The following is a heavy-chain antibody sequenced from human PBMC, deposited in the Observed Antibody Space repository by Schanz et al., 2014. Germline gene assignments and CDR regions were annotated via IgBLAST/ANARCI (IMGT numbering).Heavy chain of an antibody. J-gene: IGHJ4*02. Sequence: VQMVESGGGVVQPGRSLRLSCAASGFAFSVYGMHRVRQAPGKGLEWVSALSGSGGSTYYADSVKGRFTISRDNSKNTLYLQMNSLRAEDTAVYYCAKQIHYDILTVTRNWGQGTLVTVSS. CDR3: AKQIHYDILTVTRN. V-gene: IGHV3-23*04. D-gene: IGHD3-9*01. CDR1: GFAFSVYG. CDR2: LSGSGGST.